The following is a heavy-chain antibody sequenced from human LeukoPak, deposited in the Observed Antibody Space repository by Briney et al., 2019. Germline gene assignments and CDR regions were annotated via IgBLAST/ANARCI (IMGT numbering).Heavy chain of an antibody. Sequence: PSETLSLTCTVSGGSISRGGYYWNWIRQHPGKGLEWIGYIYYSGSTYYNPSLKSRVTISVDTSKNQFSLKLSSVTAADTAVYYCARASDGLYYYYYGMDVWGQGTTVTVSS. CDR3: ARASDGLYYYYYGMDV. J-gene: IGHJ6*02. V-gene: IGHV4-31*03. D-gene: IGHD2-2*01. CDR1: GGSISRGGYY. CDR2: IYYSGST.